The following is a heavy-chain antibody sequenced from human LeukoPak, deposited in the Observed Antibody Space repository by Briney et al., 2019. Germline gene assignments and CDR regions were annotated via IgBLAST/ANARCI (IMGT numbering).Heavy chain of an antibody. CDR3: ARLHSSVKSAIDY. D-gene: IGHD6-19*01. CDR1: GYTFTSYA. V-gene: IGHV1-3*01. Sequence: ASVKVSCKASGYTFTSYAMHWLRQAPGQRLEWMGWINAGNGNTKYSQKFQGRVTITRDTSASTAYMELSSLRSEDTAVYYCARLHSSVKSAIDYWGQGTLVSVSS. J-gene: IGHJ4*02. CDR2: INAGNGNT.